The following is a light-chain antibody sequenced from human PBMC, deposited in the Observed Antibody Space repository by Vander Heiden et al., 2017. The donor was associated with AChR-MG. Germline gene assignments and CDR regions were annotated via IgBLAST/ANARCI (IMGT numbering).Light chain of an antibody. Sequence: SYELTQPPSVSVSPGQTASISCSGDRLGEKFSSWYQQKPGQSPVLLIYQDNKRPSGIPERFSGSNSGNTVTLTISGIQPMDEADYYCQSWDSSTVVFGPGTKVTVL. CDR2: QDN. CDR3: QSWDSSTVV. V-gene: IGLV3-1*01. CDR1: RLGEKF. J-gene: IGLJ1*01.